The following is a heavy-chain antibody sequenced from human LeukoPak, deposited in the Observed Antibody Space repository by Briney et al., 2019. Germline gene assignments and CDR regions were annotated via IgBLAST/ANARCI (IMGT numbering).Heavy chain of an antibody. V-gene: IGHV4-31*03. CDR2: IYYSGST. J-gene: IGHJ5*02. Sequence: PSQTLSLTCPVSGGSINSGDYYWSWIRQHPGKGLEWIGYIYYSGSTYYNPSLKSRVTISVDTSKNQFSLQLSSVTAADTAVYYCARGRWFGELDPFDPWGQGILVTVSS. CDR3: ARGRWFGELDPFDP. CDR1: GGSINSGDYY. D-gene: IGHD3-10*01.